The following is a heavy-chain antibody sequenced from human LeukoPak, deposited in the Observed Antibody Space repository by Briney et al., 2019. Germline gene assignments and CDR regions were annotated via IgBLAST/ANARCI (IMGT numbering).Heavy chain of an antibody. V-gene: IGHV1-2*02. Sequence: ASVKVSCKASGYTFTGYYMHWVRQAPGQGLEWMGWINPNSGGTNYAQKFQGRVTMTRDTSISTAYMELSRLRSDDTAVYYCARGLSDFRSGYYTGSRDYWGQGTLVTVSS. CDR2: INPNSGGT. CDR3: ARGLSDFRSGYYTGSRDY. J-gene: IGHJ4*02. D-gene: IGHD3-3*01. CDR1: GYTFTGYY.